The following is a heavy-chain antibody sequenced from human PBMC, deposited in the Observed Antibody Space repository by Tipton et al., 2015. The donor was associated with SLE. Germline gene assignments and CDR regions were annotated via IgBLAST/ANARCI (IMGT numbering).Heavy chain of an antibody. J-gene: IGHJ4*02. CDR1: GFTFDDYG. CDR2: INWNGGST. D-gene: IGHD3-22*01. V-gene: IGHV3-20*01. Sequence: SLRLSCAASGFTFDDYGMSWVRQAPGKGLEWVSGINWNGGSTGYADSVKGRFTISRDNAKNSLYLQMNSLRAEDTALYHCARDRGYDSSGYHDYWGQGTLVTVSS. CDR3: ARDRGYDSSGYHDY.